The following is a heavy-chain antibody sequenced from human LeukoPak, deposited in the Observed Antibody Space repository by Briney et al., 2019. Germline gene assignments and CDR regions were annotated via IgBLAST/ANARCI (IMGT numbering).Heavy chain of an antibody. D-gene: IGHD6-19*01. CDR3: ASRGIAVAGTYFDY. J-gene: IGHJ4*02. CDR2: IYYSGST. Sequence: SETLSLTCTVSGGSISSSSYYWGWIRQPPGKGLEWIASIYYSGSTYYNPSRKSRVTISVDTTKNQFSLKRSSVTAADTAVYYCASRGIAVAGTYFDYWGQGTLVTVSS. V-gene: IGHV4-39*01. CDR1: GGSISSSSYY.